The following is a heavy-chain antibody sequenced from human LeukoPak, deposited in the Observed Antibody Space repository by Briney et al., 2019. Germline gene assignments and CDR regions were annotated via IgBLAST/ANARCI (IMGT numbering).Heavy chain of an antibody. CDR3: ARVSATPQWLAKPIYFDY. V-gene: IGHV4-39*07. CDR2: IYYSGST. D-gene: IGHD6-19*01. Sequence: PSETLSLTCTVSGGSISSSSYYWGWIRQPPGKGLEWIGSIYYSGSTYYNPSLKSRVTISVDTSKNQFSLKLSSVTAADTAVYYCARVSATPQWLAKPIYFDYWGQGTLVTVSS. CDR1: GGSISSSSYY. J-gene: IGHJ4*02.